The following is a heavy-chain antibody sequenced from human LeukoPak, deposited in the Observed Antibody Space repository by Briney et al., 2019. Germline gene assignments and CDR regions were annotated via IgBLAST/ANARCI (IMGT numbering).Heavy chain of an antibody. V-gene: IGHV4-31*03. J-gene: IGHJ4*02. D-gene: IGHD6-19*01. Sequence: PSQTLSLTCTVSGGSISSGGYYWSWIRQHPGKGLEWIGYIYYSGSTYYNPSLKSRVTISVDTSKNQFSLKLNSVTPEDTAVYYCARGSRGIAVAGGLSYWGQGTLVTVSS. CDR3: ARGSRGIAVAGGLSY. CDR1: GGSISSGGYY. CDR2: IYYSGST.